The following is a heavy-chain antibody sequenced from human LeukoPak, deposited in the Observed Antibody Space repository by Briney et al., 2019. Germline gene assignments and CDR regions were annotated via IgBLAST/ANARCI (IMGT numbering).Heavy chain of an antibody. D-gene: IGHD4-17*01. V-gene: IGHV4-39*01. Sequence: SETLSLTCTVSGGSISSSSYYWGWIRQPPGKGLEWIGSIYYSGSTYYNPSLKSRVTISVDTSKNQFSLKLSSVTAADTAAYYCARHGRHDYGDQTIDYWGQGTLVTVSS. CDR1: GGSISSSSYY. CDR2: IYYSGST. J-gene: IGHJ4*02. CDR3: ARHGRHDYGDQTIDY.